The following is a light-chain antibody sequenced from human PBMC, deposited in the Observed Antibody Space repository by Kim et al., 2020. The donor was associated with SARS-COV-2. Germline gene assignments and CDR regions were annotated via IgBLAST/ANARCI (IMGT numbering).Light chain of an antibody. J-gene: IGKJ5*01. Sequence: SPGERGTPSCRTSQSVRIDYLAWYQQKPGQAPRLLIHGASTRAAGIPDRFSVGGSGTDFTLTITSLEPEDFAVYYCQQYGYSPITFGQGTRLEIK. CDR2: GAS. CDR3: QQYGYSPIT. CDR1: QSVRIDY. V-gene: IGKV3-20*01.